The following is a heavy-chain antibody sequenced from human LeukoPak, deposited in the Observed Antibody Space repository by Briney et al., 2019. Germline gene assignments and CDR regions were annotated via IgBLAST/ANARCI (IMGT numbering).Heavy chain of an antibody. CDR2: ISASGGS. J-gene: IGHJ4*02. CDR1: GFTFTTYP. V-gene: IGHV3-23*01. CDR3: AKNPNRSGWYQDY. Sequence: PGGSLRLSCVASGFTFTTYPMTWVRQTPEKGLEWVAAISASGGSYYADSVKGRFTISRDNSKNTLYLQLNNLGADDTAVYYCAKNPNRSGWYQDYWGQGALAIVSS. D-gene: IGHD6-19*01.